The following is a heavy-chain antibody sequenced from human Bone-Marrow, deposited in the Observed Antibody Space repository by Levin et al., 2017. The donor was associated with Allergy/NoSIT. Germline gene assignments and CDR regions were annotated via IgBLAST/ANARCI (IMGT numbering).Heavy chain of an antibody. V-gene: IGHV4-59*08. CDR1: GVSVSGYY. J-gene: IGHJ5*02. D-gene: IGHD3-10*01. CDR3: ARHSLIRGLIRPQNWFDP. CDR2: VYYSGST. Sequence: TLSLTCSVSGVSVSGYYWSWVRQPPGKGLEWIGYVYYSGSTKYNPSLRSRVIISVYSSRGRFSLKLNSVTAADTAIYYCARHSLIRGLIRPQNWFDPWGQGILVTVSS.